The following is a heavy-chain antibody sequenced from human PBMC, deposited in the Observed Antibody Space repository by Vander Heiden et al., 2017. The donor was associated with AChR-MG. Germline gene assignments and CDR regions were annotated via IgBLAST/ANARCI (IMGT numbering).Heavy chain of an antibody. V-gene: IGHV1-2*06. CDR1: TYIFNGYH. Sequence: QVQLVQSGAEMKKPGASVRVPCKGHTYIFNGYHIIVVRQAPGQGLGWMGQINPETGGTNYLQKFQGRVTMTRDTSISTVYMDLSGLRLDDTAIYYCVQGTDMDVWGTGTTVIVSS. CDR3: VQGTDMDV. J-gene: IGHJ6*03. D-gene: IGHD3-10*01. CDR2: INPETGGT.